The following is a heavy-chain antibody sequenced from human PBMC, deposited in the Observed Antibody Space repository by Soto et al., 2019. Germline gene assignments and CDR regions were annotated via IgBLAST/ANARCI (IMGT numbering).Heavy chain of an antibody. CDR1: GGSIRSYY. CDR2: IYYSGST. V-gene: IGHV4-59*01. J-gene: IGHJ3*02. Sequence: QVQLQESDPGLVKPSETLSLTCTVSGGSIRSYYWSWIRQPPGKGLEWIGYIYYSGSTNYNPSLKSRVTISVDTSKNQFSLKLSSVTAADTAVYYCARNYGHAFDIWGQGTMVTVSS. D-gene: IGHD1-7*01. CDR3: ARNYGHAFDI.